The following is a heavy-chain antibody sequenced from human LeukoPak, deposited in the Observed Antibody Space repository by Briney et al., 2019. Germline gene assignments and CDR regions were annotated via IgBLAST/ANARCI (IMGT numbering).Heavy chain of an antibody. D-gene: IGHD3-22*01. CDR1: GFTFSSYS. V-gene: IGHV3-21*01. J-gene: IGHJ4*02. CDR2: ISSSSSYI. Sequence: GGSLRLSCAASGFTFSSYSMNWVRQAPGKGLEWVSSISSSSSYIYYADSVKGRFTISRDNAKNSLYLQMNSLRAEDTDVYYCARDGTDSSGYSYWGQGTLVTVSS. CDR3: ARDGTDSSGYSY.